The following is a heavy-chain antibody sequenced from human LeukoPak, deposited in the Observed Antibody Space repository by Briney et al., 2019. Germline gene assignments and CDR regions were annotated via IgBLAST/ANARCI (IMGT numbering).Heavy chain of an antibody. Sequence: GGSLRLSCAASGFTFSSYSMNWVRQAPGKGLEWVSSISSSTSYIYYADSVKGRFTISRDNAKNSLYLQMNSLRAEDTAVYYCARVRNDYGDFFDYWGQGTLVTVS. CDR1: GFTFSSYS. J-gene: IGHJ4*02. CDR3: ARVRNDYGDFFDY. V-gene: IGHV3-21*01. CDR2: ISSSTSYI. D-gene: IGHD4-17*01.